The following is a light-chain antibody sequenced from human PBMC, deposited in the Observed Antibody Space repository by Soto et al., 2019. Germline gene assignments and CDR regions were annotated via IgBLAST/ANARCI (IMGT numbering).Light chain of an antibody. CDR1: SSDVGAYNY. CDR2: DVT. J-gene: IGLJ2*01. CDR3: CSYAAGDSFK. V-gene: IGLV2-11*01. Sequence: QSALTQPRSVSGSLGRSVTISCTGTSSDVGAYNYVSWHQQHPGKAPKLVIYDVTQRPSGVPDRFSASKSGITASLTISGLQAEDEADYYCCSYAAGDSFKFGGGTKITVL.